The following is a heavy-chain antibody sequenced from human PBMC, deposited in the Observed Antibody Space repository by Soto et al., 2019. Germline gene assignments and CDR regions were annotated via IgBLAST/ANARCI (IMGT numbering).Heavy chain of an antibody. D-gene: IGHD3-10*01. CDR3: AREYYSSGTH. Sequence: PGGSLRLSCAASGLTFSTYWMQWVRQVPGEGLMWVSSISENGGITAYADSVKGRFTISRDNAKNTLYLQMNGLRVEDTAIYYCAREYYSSGTHWGQGTLVTVSS. CDR1: GLTFSTYW. CDR2: ISENGGIT. J-gene: IGHJ1*01. V-gene: IGHV3-74*01.